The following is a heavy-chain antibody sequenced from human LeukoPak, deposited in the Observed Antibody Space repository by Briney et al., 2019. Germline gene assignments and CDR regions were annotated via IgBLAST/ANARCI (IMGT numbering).Heavy chain of an antibody. CDR2: ISNNGGFT. Sequence: GWSLVSSYAASGFTFSSYAMHWVREAPGKGLEYVSGISNNGGFTYYAKSVKDRITISRDNSKNTLYLQMGSLRAEDMAVYSCAKSYCTSTSCPFDYWG. J-gene: IGHJ4*01. CDR1: GFTFSSYA. D-gene: IGHD2-2*01. V-gene: IGHV3-64*01. CDR3: AKSYCTSTSCPFDY.